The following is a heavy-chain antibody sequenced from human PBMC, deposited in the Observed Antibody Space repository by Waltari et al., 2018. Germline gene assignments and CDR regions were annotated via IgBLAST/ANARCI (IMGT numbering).Heavy chain of an antibody. CDR2: LNHSGST. Sequence: QVQLQQWGAGLLKPSETLSLTCAVYGGSFSGYYWSWIRQPPGKGLEWIGELNHSGSTNYNPSRKSRVTISVDTSQNQFSLRLSSVTAADTAVYYCARGIYCSGGSCHFDYWGQGTLVTVSS. V-gene: IGHV4-34*01. CDR1: GGSFSGYY. D-gene: IGHD2-15*01. CDR3: ARGIYCSGGSCHFDY. J-gene: IGHJ4*02.